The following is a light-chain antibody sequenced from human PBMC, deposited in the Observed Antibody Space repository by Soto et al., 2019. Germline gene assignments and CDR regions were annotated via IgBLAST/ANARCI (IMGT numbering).Light chain of an antibody. CDR3: CSYAGSYTWV. Sequence: QPVLTQPRSVSGSPGQSVTISCTGTSSDVGGYNYVSWYQQHPGKAPKLMIYDVSKRPSGVPDRFSGSKSGNTASLNISGLQAEDEADYYCCSYAGSYTWVFGGGTQLTVL. CDR1: SSDVGGYNY. J-gene: IGLJ3*02. CDR2: DVS. V-gene: IGLV2-11*01.